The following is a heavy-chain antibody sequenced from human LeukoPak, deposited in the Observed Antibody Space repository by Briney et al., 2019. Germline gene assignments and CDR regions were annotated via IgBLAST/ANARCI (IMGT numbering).Heavy chain of an antibody. D-gene: IGHD2-21*02. CDR2: INPNSGGT. Sequence: ASVKVSCKASGYTFTGYYMHWVRQAPGQGLEWMGWINPNSGGTNYAQKFQGRVTMTRDTSISTAYMELSRLRSDDTAVYYCARDPFNVVVTAPPTDWGQGTLVTVSS. V-gene: IGHV1-2*02. CDR3: ARDPFNVVVTAPPTD. CDR1: GYTFTGYY. J-gene: IGHJ4*02.